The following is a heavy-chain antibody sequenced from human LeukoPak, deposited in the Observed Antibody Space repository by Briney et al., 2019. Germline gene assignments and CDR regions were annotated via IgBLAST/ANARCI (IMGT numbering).Heavy chain of an antibody. Sequence: PGRSLRLSCAASGFTFSSYAMSWVRQAPGKGLEWVSAISGSGGTTYYADSVKGRFTISRDNSKNTLYLQMNSLSAEDTAVYYCAKGAGNYGGNSRRDFDYWGQGTLVTVSS. D-gene: IGHD4-23*01. CDR2: ISGSGGTT. CDR1: GFTFSSYA. CDR3: AKGAGNYGGNSRRDFDY. J-gene: IGHJ4*02. V-gene: IGHV3-23*01.